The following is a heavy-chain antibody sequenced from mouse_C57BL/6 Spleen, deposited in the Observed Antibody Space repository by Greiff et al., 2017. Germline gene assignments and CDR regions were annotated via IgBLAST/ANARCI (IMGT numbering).Heavy chain of an antibody. Sequence: VQLQQPGAELVKPGASVKLSCKASGYTFTSYWMQWVKQRPGQGLEWIGEIDPSDSNTNYNQKFKGKATLTVDTSSSTAYMQLSSLTSEDSAVYYCARERNYYSDYWGQGTTLTVSS. CDR3: ARERNYYSDY. V-gene: IGHV1-50*01. CDR2: IDPSDSNT. J-gene: IGHJ2*01. D-gene: IGHD2-12*01. CDR1: GYTFTSYW.